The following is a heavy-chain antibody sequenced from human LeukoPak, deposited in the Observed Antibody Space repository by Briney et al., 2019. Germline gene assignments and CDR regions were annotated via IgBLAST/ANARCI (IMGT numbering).Heavy chain of an antibody. CDR1: GFTFDDYG. CDR3: AELGITMIGGV. V-gene: IGHV3-20*04. J-gene: IGHJ6*04. D-gene: IGHD3-10*02. CDR2: INWNGGST. Sequence: GGSLRLSCAASGFTFDDYGMSWVRQAPGKWLEWVSGINWNGGSTNYADSVKCRFTISRDNAKNSLYLQMNSLRAQDTAVYYCAELGITMIGGVWRKRTTVTISS.